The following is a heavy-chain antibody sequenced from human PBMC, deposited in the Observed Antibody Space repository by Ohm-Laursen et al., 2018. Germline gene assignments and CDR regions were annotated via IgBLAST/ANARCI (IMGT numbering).Heavy chain of an antibody. Sequence: KASCKVSGYTLTELSMHWVRQAPGKGLGWMGGFDPEDGETIYAQKFQGRVTMTEDTSTDTAYMELSSLRSEDTAVYYCATMVRDDAFDIWGQGTMVTVS. D-gene: IGHD3-10*01. CDR3: ATMVRDDAFDI. J-gene: IGHJ3*02. V-gene: IGHV1-24*01. CDR1: GYTLTELS. CDR2: FDPEDGET.